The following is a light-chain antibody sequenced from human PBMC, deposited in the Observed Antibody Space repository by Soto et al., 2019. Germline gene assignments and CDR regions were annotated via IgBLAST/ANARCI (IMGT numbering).Light chain of an antibody. CDR2: DAS. CDR1: QSIGNY. Sequence: DIQMTQSPSSLSAFVGDRVTITCRASQSIGNYLNWYQQKQGKAPKVVIYDASSLESGVPSRFSGSGSGTDFALTIGSLQPEDFATYFCQQIHGAFGQGTKVEIK. CDR3: QQIHGA. V-gene: IGKV1-39*01. J-gene: IGKJ1*01.